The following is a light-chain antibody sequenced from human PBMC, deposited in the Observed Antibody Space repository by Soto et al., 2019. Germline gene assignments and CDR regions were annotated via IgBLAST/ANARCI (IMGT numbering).Light chain of an antibody. CDR1: SSNIGAGYD. J-gene: IGLJ1*01. CDR3: QSYDSSLSVLYV. V-gene: IGLV1-40*01. CDR2: DNS. Sequence: QLVLTQPPSVSGAPGQRVTISCTGTSSNIGAGYDVHWYQQLPGTAPKLVIYDNSNRPSGVPDRFSGSKSGTSASLAITGLQVEDEADYYCQSYDSSLSVLYVFGTGTKVTVL.